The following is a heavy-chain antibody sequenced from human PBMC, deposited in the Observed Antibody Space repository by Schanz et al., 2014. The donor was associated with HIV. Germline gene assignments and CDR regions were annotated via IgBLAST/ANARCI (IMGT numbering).Heavy chain of an antibody. D-gene: IGHD3-16*01. CDR2: ISAGVGTA. CDR3: AIRTPMISFGAFDI. Sequence: EVQLLESGGGLVQPGGSLRLSCAVSGFTITSYGMSWVRQAPGKGLEWVSTISAGVGTASYADSVKGRFTISRDNSKKMLFLQMNRLRAEDTAVYYCAIRTPMISFGAFDIWGRGTMVTVS. J-gene: IGHJ3*02. V-gene: IGHV3-23*01. CDR1: GFTITSYG.